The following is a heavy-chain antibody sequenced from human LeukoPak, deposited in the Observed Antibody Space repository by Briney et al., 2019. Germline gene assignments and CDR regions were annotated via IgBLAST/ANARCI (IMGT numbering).Heavy chain of an antibody. CDR1: GFTFSSYS. CDR3: ARVWYYDFWSGYPCLDY. Sequence: PGGSLRLSCAASGFTFSSYSMNWVPQAPGRGREWVPSNSSTSSKTNYADSVKGRFTISRDNDKNSLYLQMNSLRAEDTAVYYCARVWYYDFWSGYPCLDYWGQGTLVTVSS. CDR2: NSSTSSKT. V-gene: IGHV3-21*01. J-gene: IGHJ4*02. D-gene: IGHD3-3*01.